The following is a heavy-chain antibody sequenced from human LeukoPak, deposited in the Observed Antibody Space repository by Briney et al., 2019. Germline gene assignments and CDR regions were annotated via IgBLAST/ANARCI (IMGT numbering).Heavy chain of an antibody. CDR2: INPNSGGT. J-gene: IGHJ3*02. Sequence: ASVKVSCKASGYTFTGYYMHWVRQAPGQGLEWMGWINPNSGGTNYAQKFQGRVTMTRDTSISTAYMELSRLRSDDTAVYYCASHDPGAAMATRGAFDIWGQGTMVTVSS. CDR1: GYTFTGYY. CDR3: ASHDPGAAMATRGAFDI. D-gene: IGHD5-18*01. V-gene: IGHV1-2*02.